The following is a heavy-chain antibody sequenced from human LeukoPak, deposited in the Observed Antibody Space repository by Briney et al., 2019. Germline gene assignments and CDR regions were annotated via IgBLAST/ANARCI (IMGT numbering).Heavy chain of an antibody. Sequence: SETLSLTCTVSGGSISSSSYYWGWIRQPPGKGLEWIGSIYYSGSTYYNPSLKSRVTISVDTSKIQFSLKLSSVTAADTAVYYCFFQAEDGIRYFDWLYFDPWGQGTLVTVSS. V-gene: IGHV4-39*07. J-gene: IGHJ5*02. CDR3: FFQAEDGIRYFDWLYFDP. CDR1: GGSISSSSYY. D-gene: IGHD3-9*01. CDR2: IYYSGST.